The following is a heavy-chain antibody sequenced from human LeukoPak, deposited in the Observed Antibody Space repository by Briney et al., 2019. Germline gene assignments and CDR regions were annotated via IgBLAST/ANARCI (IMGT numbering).Heavy chain of an antibody. J-gene: IGHJ3*02. CDR3: ARRGRYDSSGYAFDI. Sequence: SETLSLTCTVSGGSISSYYWSWIRQPPGKGLEWIGCIYTSGSTNYNPSLKSRVTISVDTSKNQFSLKLSSVTAADTAVYYCARRGRYDSSGYAFDIWGQGTMVTVSS. CDR2: IYTSGST. D-gene: IGHD3-22*01. CDR1: GGSISSYY. V-gene: IGHV4-4*09.